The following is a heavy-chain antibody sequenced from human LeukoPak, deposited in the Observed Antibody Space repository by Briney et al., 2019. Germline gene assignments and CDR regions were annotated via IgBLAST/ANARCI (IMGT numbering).Heavy chain of an antibody. CDR2: IYYSGST. J-gene: IGHJ4*02. V-gene: IGHV4-59*01. Sequence: SETLSLTCTVSGGSISSYYWSWIRQPPGKGLEWIGYIYYSGSTNYNPSLKSRVTISVDTSKNQFSLKLSSVTAADTAVYYCARRHGPEAFDYCGQGTLVTVSS. CDR3: ARRHGPEAFDY. CDR1: GGSISSYY.